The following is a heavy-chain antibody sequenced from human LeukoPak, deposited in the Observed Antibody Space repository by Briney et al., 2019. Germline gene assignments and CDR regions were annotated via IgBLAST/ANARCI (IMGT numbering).Heavy chain of an antibody. V-gene: IGHV1-3*01. J-gene: IGHJ6*03. Sequence: ASVKVSCKASGYTFTTSAIHWVRQAPGQRLEWMGWINAGNGNTKYSQEFQGRVTITRDTSASTAYMDLSSLRSDDTAVYYCARGGLPHFYYYMDVWGKGTTVTISS. CDR1: GYTFTTSA. CDR2: INAGNGNT. CDR3: ARGGLPHFYYYMDV.